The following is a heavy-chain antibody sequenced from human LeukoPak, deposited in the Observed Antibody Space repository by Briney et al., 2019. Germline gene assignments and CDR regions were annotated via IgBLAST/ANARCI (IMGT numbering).Heavy chain of an antibody. D-gene: IGHD3-9*01. J-gene: IGHJ4*02. CDR1: GGTFSSYA. CDR2: IIPILGIA. V-gene: IGHV1-69*04. CDR3: ASSTSGYYDIVTGYQKFDY. Sequence: GASVKVSCKASGGTFSSYAISWVRQAPGQGLEWMGRIIPILGIANYAQKFQGRVTITADKSTSTAYMELSSLRSEETAVYYCASSTSGYYDIVTGYQKFDYWGQGTLVTVSS.